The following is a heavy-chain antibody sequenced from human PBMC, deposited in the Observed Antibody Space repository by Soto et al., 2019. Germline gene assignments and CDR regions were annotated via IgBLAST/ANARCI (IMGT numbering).Heavy chain of an antibody. Sequence: PSETLSLTCAVYGGSFSGYYWSWIRQPPGKGLEWIGEITYSGSTNYNPSLKSRVTISVDTSKNQVSLKLSSVTAADTAVYYCARDQGGGWSNIDYWGQGTLVTVSS. J-gene: IGHJ4*02. CDR2: ITYSGST. D-gene: IGHD6-19*01. CDR1: GGSFSGYY. CDR3: ARDQGGGWSNIDY. V-gene: IGHV4-34*01.